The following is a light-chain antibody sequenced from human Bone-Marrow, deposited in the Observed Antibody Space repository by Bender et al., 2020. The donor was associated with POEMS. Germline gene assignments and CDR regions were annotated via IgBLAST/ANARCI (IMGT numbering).Light chain of an antibody. CDR2: EVT. CDR3: CSYANFGIYV. CDR1: SSDVGGYNY. Sequence: QSALTQPPSASGSPGQSVTISCTGTSSDVGGYNYVSWYQQHPGKAPKLMIYEVTKRPSGVPDRFSGSKSGKTASLTVSGLQAEDEADYYCCSYANFGIYVFGTGTTVTVL. V-gene: IGLV2-8*01. J-gene: IGLJ1*01.